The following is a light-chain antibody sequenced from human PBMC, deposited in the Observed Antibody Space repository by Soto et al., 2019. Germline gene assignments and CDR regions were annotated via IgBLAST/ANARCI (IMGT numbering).Light chain of an antibody. CDR2: DAS. Sequence: EIVLTQSPATLSLSPGERATLSGRASQSVSSFLAWYQHKPGQAPRLLIYDASNRATGVPARFSGSGSGTDFTLTISSLEPEDFAVYYCQQRSNWQITFGQGTRLEI. J-gene: IGKJ5*01. V-gene: IGKV3-11*01. CDR1: QSVSSF. CDR3: QQRSNWQIT.